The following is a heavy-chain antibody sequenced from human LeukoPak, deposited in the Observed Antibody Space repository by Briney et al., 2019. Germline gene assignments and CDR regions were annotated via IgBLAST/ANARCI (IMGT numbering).Heavy chain of an antibody. CDR1: GFTFTHFA. Sequence: PGRSLRLSCEASGFTFTHFAMHWVRQAPRKGLEWVAVIWIDATNQYYADSVKGRFTISRDDFRKTVCLQMDGLRVEDTVVYYCAKDAQRGFDYCSSLEHWGQGWLVTVSS. J-gene: IGHJ1*01. CDR2: IWIDATNQ. CDR3: AKDAQRGFDYCSSLEH. V-gene: IGHV3-33*06. D-gene: IGHD4-11*01.